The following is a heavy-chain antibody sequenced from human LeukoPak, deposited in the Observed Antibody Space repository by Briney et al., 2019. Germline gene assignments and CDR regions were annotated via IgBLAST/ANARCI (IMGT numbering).Heavy chain of an antibody. V-gene: IGHV3-30*02. CDR1: GFTFSSYW. J-gene: IGHJ4*02. CDR2: IRYDGSNK. D-gene: IGHD1-7*01. Sequence: GGSLRLSCAASGFTFSSYWMSWVRQAPGKGLEWVAFIRYDGSNKYYADSVKGRFTISRDNSKNTLYLQMNSLRAEDTAVYYCAKSDLVTGTTRAFDYWGQGTLVTVSS. CDR3: AKSDLVTGTTRAFDY.